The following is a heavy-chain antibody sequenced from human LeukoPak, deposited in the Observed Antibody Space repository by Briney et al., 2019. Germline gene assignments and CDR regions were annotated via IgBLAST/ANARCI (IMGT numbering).Heavy chain of an antibody. V-gene: IGHV1-2*02. CDR1: GYTFTGYY. Sequence: ASVKVSCKASGYTFTGYYMHWVRRAPGQGLEWMGWINPNSGGTNYAQKFQGRVTMTRDTSISTAYMELSRLRSDDTAVYYCRVHGDYQAIGDYWGQGTLVTVSS. CDR2: INPNSGGT. J-gene: IGHJ4*02. D-gene: IGHD4-17*01. CDR3: RVHGDYQAIGDY.